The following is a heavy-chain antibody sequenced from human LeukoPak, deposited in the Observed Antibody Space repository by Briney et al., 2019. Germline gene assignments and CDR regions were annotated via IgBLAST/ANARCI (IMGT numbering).Heavy chain of an antibody. V-gene: IGHV1-46*01. D-gene: IGHD1-26*01. CDR2: INPSNGDT. Sequence: GASVKVSCKASGYTFTYHYIHLVRQAPGQGLEWMGIINPSNGDTNYAQKFQGRVTMTRDTSTSTVHIDLSSLGSEDTAVYYCARESDSGKDFDYWGQGTLVTVSS. J-gene: IGHJ4*02. CDR3: ARESDSGKDFDY. CDR1: GYTFTYHY.